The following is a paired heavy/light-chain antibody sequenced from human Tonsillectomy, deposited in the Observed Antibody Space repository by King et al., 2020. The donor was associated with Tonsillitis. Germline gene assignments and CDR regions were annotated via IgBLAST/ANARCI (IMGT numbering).Heavy chain of an antibody. CDR2: INPGSGDT. CDR1: GYTFTYYY. J-gene: IGHJ4*02. V-gene: IGHV1-2*02. D-gene: IGHD3-10*01. CDR3: ARDDSTMGVFDY. Sequence: QVQLVQSGAEVKKPGASVKVSCKASGYTFTYYYMHWVRQAPGQGLEWMGWINPGSGDTDYAQKFQGRVTMTRDTSINTAYMELSRLISDDTAVYYCARDDSTMGVFDYWGQGALVTVSS.
Light chain of an antibody. J-gene: IGKJ4*01. CDR3: LQHNTYPLT. Sequence: DIQMTQSPSAMSASVGDRVTITCRASQGISNYLAWFQQKPGKVPKRLIYGASSLQSGVPSRFSGSGSGTEFTLTISSLQPEDFASYYCLQHNTYPLTFGGGTKVDIK. V-gene: IGKV1-17*03. CDR2: GAS. CDR1: QGISNY.